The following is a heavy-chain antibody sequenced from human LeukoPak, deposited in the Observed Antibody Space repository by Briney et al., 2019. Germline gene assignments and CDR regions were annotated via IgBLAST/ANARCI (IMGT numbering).Heavy chain of an antibody. CDR1: GYTFTSYG. D-gene: IGHD1-26*01. CDR2: ISAYNGNT. Sequence: ASVKVSCKASGYTFTSYGISWVRQAPGQGLEWMGWISAYNGNTNYAQKLQGRVTMTTDTSASTAYMELRSLRSDDTAVYYCAKDKWYSGSGYYYYYYMDVWGKGTTVTVSS. CDR3: AKDKWYSGSGYYYYYYMDV. V-gene: IGHV1-18*01. J-gene: IGHJ6*03.